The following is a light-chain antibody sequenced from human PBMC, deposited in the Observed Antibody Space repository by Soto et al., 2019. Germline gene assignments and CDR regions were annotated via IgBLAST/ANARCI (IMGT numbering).Light chain of an antibody. CDR1: QSVNIY. J-gene: IGKJ4*01. CDR3: QQYDYWLQLT. CDR2: GAS. V-gene: IGKV3D-15*01. Sequence: EIVMTQSPATLPVSPGERATLSCRASQSVNIYLAWYQQKPGQAPRLLIFGASYRATGIPARFSGSGSGTEFNLTISSLQSEDFAVYFCQQYDYWLQLTFGAGTKLDTK.